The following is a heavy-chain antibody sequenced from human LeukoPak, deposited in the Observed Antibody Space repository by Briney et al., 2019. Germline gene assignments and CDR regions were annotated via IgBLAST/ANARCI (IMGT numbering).Heavy chain of an antibody. D-gene: IGHD6-13*01. CDR3: AKDRFYSSSWYHY. CDR2: ISYDGSNK. J-gene: IGHJ4*02. V-gene: IGHV3-30*18. CDR1: GFTFSSYG. Sequence: GGSLRLSCAASGFTFSSYGMHWVRQAPGKGLEWVAVISYDGSNKYYADSVKGRCTISRDNSKNTLYLQMNSLRAEDTAVYYCAKDRFYSSSWYHYWGQGTLVTVSS.